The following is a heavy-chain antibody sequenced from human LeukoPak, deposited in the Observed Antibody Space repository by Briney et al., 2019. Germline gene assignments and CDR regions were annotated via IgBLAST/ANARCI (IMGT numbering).Heavy chain of an antibody. CDR3: ARDLGGEGSYHQFDY. CDR1: GGTFSSYA. Sequence: GASAKVSCKASGGTFSSYAISWVRQAPGQGLEWMGGIIPIFGTANYAQKFQGRVTITADESTSTAYMELSSLRSEDTAVYYCARDLGGEGSYHQFDYWGQGTLVTVSS. D-gene: IGHD1-26*01. J-gene: IGHJ4*02. V-gene: IGHV1-69*13. CDR2: IIPIFGTA.